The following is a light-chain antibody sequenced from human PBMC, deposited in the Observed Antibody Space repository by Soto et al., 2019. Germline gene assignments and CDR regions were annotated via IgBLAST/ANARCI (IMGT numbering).Light chain of an antibody. Sequence: SVLTQPASVSGSPGQSITISCTGTSSDVGGHNSVSWYRQDPGKAPKLMIYDVSNRPSGVSDRFSGSKSGNTASLTISGLQIEEEADYYCSSFTSSVTYVFGTGTKVTVL. CDR3: SSFTSSVTYV. V-gene: IGLV2-14*01. CDR2: DVS. CDR1: SSDVGGHNS. J-gene: IGLJ1*01.